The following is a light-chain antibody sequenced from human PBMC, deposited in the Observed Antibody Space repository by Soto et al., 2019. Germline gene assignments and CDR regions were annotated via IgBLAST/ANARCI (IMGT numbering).Light chain of an antibody. V-gene: IGKV1-5*01. Sequence: DIQMTQSPSTLSASVGDRVTITCRASQSISSWLAWYQQKPGKAPKLLIFNAATLESGVPSRFFGSGSGTEFTLTISSLQPDDFRTYYCQQYSDFSTFGQGTKVEIK. CDR3: QQYSDFST. CDR2: NAA. CDR1: QSISSW. J-gene: IGKJ1*01.